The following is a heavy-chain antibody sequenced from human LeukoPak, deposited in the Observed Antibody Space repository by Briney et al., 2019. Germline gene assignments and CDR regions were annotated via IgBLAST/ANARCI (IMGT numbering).Heavy chain of an antibody. V-gene: IGHV5-51*01. D-gene: IGHD3-16*01. J-gene: IGHJ5*02. Sequence: GESLKISCKGSGYSFTTYWIGWVRQMPGKGLEWMGIIHPGDSDARYGPSFQGQVTISVDKSINTAYLQWSSLKASDTAMYYCARQITFGGVEFDPWGQGTLVTVSS. CDR3: ARQITFGGVEFDP. CDR1: GYSFTTYW. CDR2: IHPGDSDA.